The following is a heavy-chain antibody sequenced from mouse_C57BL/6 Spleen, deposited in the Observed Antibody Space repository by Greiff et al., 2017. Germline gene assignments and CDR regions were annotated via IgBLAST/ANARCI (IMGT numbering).Heavy chain of an antibody. CDR2: IYPGDGDT. J-gene: IGHJ3*01. V-gene: IGHV1-82*01. CDR1: GYAFSSSW. D-gene: IGHD1-1*01. Sequence: VKLMESGPELVKPGASVKISCKASGYAFSSSWMNWVKQRPGKGLEWIGRIYPGDGDTNYNGKFKGKATLTADKSSSTAYMQLSSLTSEDSAVYFCAIHYYGSSWGAYWGQGTLVTVSA. CDR3: AIHYYGSSWGAY.